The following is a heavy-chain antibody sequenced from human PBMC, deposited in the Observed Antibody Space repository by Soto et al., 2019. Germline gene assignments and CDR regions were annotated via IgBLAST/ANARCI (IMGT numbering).Heavy chain of an antibody. CDR3: ARAVAVPADFDY. Sequence: ASVKVSCKASGYTFTGYAMHWGRQAPGQKHEWMGWINAGNGNTKYSQKLQGRVTITRDTSASTAYMELSSLRSEDSAVYYCARAVAVPADFDYWGQGTLVTVSS. J-gene: IGHJ4*02. CDR2: INAGNGNT. V-gene: IGHV1-3*01. CDR1: GYTFTGYA. D-gene: IGHD6-19*01.